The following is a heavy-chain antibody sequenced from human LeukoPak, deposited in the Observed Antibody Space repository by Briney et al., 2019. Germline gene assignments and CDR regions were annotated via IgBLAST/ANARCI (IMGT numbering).Heavy chain of an antibody. CDR3: VRVTVEPILYYYDY. V-gene: IGHV3-72*01. D-gene: IGHD4-23*01. CDR2: IRRKANGYTT. CDR1: GFTFSDHY. Sequence: GGSLRLSCAASGFTFSDHYMDWVRQAPGQGLQWVGRIRRKANGYTTEYAASVKGRFTISRDDSENSLYLQMNSLKTEDTAVYYCVRVTVEPILYYYDYWGQGTLVTVSS. J-gene: IGHJ4*02.